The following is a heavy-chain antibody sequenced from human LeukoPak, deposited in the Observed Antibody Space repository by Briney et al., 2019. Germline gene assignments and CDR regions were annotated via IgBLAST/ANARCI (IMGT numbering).Heavy chain of an antibody. CDR3: ARGALYYYDSSGYYGY. D-gene: IGHD3-22*01. J-gene: IGHJ4*02. CDR1: GYTFTSYY. Sequence: ASVKVSCKASGYTFTSYYMHWVRQAPGQGLEWMGIINPSGGSTSYAQEFQGRVTMTRDTSTSTVYMELSSLRSEDTAVYYCARGALYYYDSSGYYGYWGQGTLVTVSS. V-gene: IGHV1-46*01. CDR2: INPSGGST.